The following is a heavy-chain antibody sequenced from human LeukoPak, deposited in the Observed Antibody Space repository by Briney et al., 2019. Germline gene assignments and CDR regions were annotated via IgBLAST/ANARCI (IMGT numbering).Heavy chain of an antibody. CDR2: IYYGGSP. J-gene: IGHJ3*02. Sequence: PSETLSLTCTVSGGYISSYYWSWIRQPPGKGLEWIGYIYYGGSPKYNPSLKSRVTISLDTSKNQFSLKVRSVTAADTAIYYCAKDVVDAFDIWGQGTMVTVSS. D-gene: IGHD2-15*01. CDR3: AKDVVDAFDI. CDR1: GGYISSYY. V-gene: IGHV4-59*12.